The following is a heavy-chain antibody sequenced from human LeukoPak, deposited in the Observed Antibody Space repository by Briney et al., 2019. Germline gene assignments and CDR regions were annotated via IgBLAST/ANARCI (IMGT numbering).Heavy chain of an antibody. Sequence: PSETLSLTCTVSGGSISSYYWSWIRQPAGKGLEWIGRIYTSGSTNYNPSLKSRVTMSVDTSKNQFSLKLSSVTAADTAVYYCARDSRRYGSGSYYPFDYWGQGTLVTVSS. CDR2: IYTSGST. CDR3: ARDSRRYGSGSYYPFDY. D-gene: IGHD3-10*01. J-gene: IGHJ4*02. CDR1: GGSISSYY. V-gene: IGHV4-4*07.